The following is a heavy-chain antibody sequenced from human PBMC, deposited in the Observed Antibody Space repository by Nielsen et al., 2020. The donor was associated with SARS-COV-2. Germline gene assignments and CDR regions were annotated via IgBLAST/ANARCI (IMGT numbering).Heavy chain of an antibody. V-gene: IGHV1-46*01. J-gene: IGHJ6*02. CDR3: AKDQGGITIFGVVKGKYYYGMDV. D-gene: IGHD3-3*01. CDR2: INPSGGST. Sequence: WVRQAPGQGLEWMGIINPSGGSTSYAQKFQGRVTMTRDTSTSTVYMELSSLRAEDTAVYYCAKDQGGITIFGVVKGKYYYGMDVWGQGTLVTVSS.